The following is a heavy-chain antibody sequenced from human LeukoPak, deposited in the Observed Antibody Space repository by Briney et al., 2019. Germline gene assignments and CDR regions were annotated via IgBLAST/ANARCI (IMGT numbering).Heavy chain of an antibody. D-gene: IGHD2-8*01. V-gene: IGHV4-38-2*01. CDR1: GYSISSGYY. CDR2: IYHSGST. CDR3: AKFRVMVYAITY. Sequence: SETLSLTCAVSGYSISSGYYWGWIRQPPGKGLEWIGSIYHSGSTYYNPSLKSRVTISVGTSRNQFSLKLSSVTAADTAVYYCAKFRVMVYAITYWGQGTLVTVSS. J-gene: IGHJ4*02.